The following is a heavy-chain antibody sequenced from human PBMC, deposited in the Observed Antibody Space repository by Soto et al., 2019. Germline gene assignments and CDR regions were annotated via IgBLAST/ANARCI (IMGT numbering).Heavy chain of an antibody. Sequence: PSETLSLTCTVSGGSISSGDYYWSWIRQPPGKGLEWIGFIYYSGSTYYNPSLKSRVTISVDTSKNQFSLKLSSVTAADTAVYYCASNSNPGPRCYFDYWGQGTLVTVSS. CDR2: IYYSGST. CDR3: ASNSNPGPRCYFDY. D-gene: IGHD4-4*01. V-gene: IGHV4-30-4*01. J-gene: IGHJ4*02. CDR1: GGSISSGDYY.